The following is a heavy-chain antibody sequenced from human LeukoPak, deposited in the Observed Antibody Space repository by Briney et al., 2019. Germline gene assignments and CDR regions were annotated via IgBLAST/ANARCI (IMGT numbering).Heavy chain of an antibody. Sequence: SETLSLTCTVSGGSISSGDYYWSWIRQPPGKGLEWIGYIYYSGSTYYNPSLKSRVTISVDTSKNQFSLKLSSVTAADTAVYYCARDSRITLKDYWGQGTLVTASS. J-gene: IGHJ4*02. V-gene: IGHV4-30-4*01. CDR1: GGSISSGDYY. D-gene: IGHD3-10*01. CDR3: ARDSRITLKDY. CDR2: IYYSGST.